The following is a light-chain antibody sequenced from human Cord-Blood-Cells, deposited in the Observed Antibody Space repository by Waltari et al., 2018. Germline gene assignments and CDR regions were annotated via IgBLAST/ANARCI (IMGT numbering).Light chain of an antibody. CDR1: SSDVRRYNL. CDR2: EGS. J-gene: IGLJ1*01. CDR3: CSYAGSSTV. Sequence: QSALTQPASVSGAPGPSITISCTGTSSDVRRYNLVSWYQQHPGKAPKLMIYEGSKRPSGVSNRFSGSKSGNTASLTISGLQAEDEADYYCCSYAGSSTVFGTGTKVTVL. V-gene: IGLV2-23*03.